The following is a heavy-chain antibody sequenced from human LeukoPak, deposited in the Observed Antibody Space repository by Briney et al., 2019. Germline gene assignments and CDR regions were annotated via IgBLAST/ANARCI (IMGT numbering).Heavy chain of an antibody. CDR3: AKEGSSWSTFDY. CDR1: GFTFSSSA. CDR2: ISGSGGST. D-gene: IGHD6-13*01. Sequence: GGSLRLSCAGSGFTFSSSAMSWVRQAPGKGLEWVSSISGSGGSTYYADSVKGRFTISRDNSKNSLYLQMNSLRAEDMALYYCAKEGSSWSTFDYWGQGTLVTVSS. J-gene: IGHJ4*02. V-gene: IGHV3-23*01.